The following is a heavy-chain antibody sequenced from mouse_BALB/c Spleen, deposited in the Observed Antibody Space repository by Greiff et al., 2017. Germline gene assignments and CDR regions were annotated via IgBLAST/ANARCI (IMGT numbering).Heavy chain of an antibody. CDR1: GYAFSSYW. V-gene: IGHV14-1*02. J-gene: IGHJ4*01. D-gene: IGHD2-1*01. CDR3: ARGDGNYEDAMDY. CDR2: IDPANGNT. Sequence: VQLQQSGAELVRTGSSVKISCKASGYAFSSYWMNWVKQRPEQGLEWIGRIDPANGNTKYDPKFQGKATITADTSSNTAYLQLISLTSEDTADYYCARGDGNYEDAMDYWGQGTSVTVSS.